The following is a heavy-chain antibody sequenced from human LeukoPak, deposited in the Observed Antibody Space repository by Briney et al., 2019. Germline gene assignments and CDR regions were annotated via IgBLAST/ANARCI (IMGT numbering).Heavy chain of an antibody. D-gene: IGHD6-19*01. J-gene: IGHJ4*02. V-gene: IGHV3-23*01. Sequence: GGSLRLSCAAFGFTFSSYAMSWVRQAPGKGLEWVSAISGSGGSTYYADSVKGRFTISRDNSKNTLYLQMNSLRAEDTAVYYCAKRGTSSGWYSFDYWGQGTLVTVSS. CDR2: ISGSGGST. CDR1: GFTFSSYA. CDR3: AKRGTSSGWYSFDY.